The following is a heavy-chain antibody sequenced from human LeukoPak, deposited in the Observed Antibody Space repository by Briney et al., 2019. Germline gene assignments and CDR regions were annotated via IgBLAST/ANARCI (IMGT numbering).Heavy chain of an antibody. D-gene: IGHD2-2*01. CDR3: ARSYQPLLYYFDY. Sequence: GRSLRLSCAASGFTFSSYAMHWVRQAPGKGLEWVAVISYDGSNKYYADSVRGRFTISRDNSKNTLYLQMTSLRPEDTAVYYCARSYQPLLYYFDYWGQGTLVTVSS. V-gene: IGHV3-30-3*01. CDR1: GFTFSSYA. CDR2: ISYDGSNK. J-gene: IGHJ4*02.